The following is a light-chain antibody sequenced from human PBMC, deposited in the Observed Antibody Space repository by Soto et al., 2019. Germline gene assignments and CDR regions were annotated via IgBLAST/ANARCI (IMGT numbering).Light chain of an antibody. CDR3: QQSNNWPYT. V-gene: IGKV3-15*01. CDR1: QSVSHN. J-gene: IGKJ2*01. CDR2: GAS. Sequence: EIVMTQSPATLSVSPGERATLSCRASQSVSHNLAWYQQKPGQPPRLLFYGASTSATGIPARFSGSGSGTDFTLTISRLPSEDFSVYYCQQSNNWPYTFGHGTKLELK.